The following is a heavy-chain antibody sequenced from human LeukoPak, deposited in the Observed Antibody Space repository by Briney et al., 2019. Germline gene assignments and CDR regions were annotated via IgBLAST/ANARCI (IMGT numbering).Heavy chain of an antibody. CDR2: IYYSGST. J-gene: IGHJ4*02. D-gene: IGHD3-22*01. CDR3: ATTRGYYDSSGYRY. CDR1: GXSISSSSYY. Sequence: PSETLSLTCTVSGXSISSSSYYWGWIRQPPGKGLEWIGSIYYSGSTYYNPSLKSRVTISVDASKNQFSLKLSSVTAADTAVYYCATTRGYYDSSGYRYWGQGTLVTVSS. V-gene: IGHV4-39*01.